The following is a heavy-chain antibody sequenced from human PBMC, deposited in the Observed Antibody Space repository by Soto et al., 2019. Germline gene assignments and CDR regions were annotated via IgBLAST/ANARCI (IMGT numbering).Heavy chain of an antibody. CDR2: ISHDETTK. V-gene: IGHV3-30-3*01. CDR3: ARTRNYIVATPPDY. Sequence: QVQLVESGGGGVQPGKSLRLSCAASGFTFSNYALHWVRQAPGKGLEWVAVISHDETTKYYVDSVKGRFTISRDNSKNTLYLQMDSVRVEDTAVYYCARTRNYIVATPPDYWGQGTLVTVSS. J-gene: IGHJ4*02. CDR1: GFTFSNYA. D-gene: IGHD5-12*01.